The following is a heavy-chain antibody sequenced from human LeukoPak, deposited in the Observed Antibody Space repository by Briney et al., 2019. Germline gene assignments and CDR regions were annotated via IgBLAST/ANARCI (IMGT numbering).Heavy chain of an antibody. Sequence: GGSLRLSCAASGFTFSTYGMHWVRQAPGKGLESVAFIRFDGNSKYYRDSVKGRFTISRDNSKNTLFLQMNSLRVEDTAVYYCATDPPSTVITPYYFDYWGQGTLVTVSS. V-gene: IGHV3-30*02. CDR1: GFTFSTYG. J-gene: IGHJ4*02. CDR3: ATDPPSTVITPYYFDY. D-gene: IGHD4-23*01. CDR2: IRFDGNSK.